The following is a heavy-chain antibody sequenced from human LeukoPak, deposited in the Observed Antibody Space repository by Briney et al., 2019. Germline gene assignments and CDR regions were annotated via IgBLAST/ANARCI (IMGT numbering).Heavy chain of an antibody. CDR2: ISSSSSTI. CDR1: GFAFNRYW. D-gene: IGHD5-18*01. CDR3: AREVLDAAMVGEGFDY. J-gene: IGHJ4*02. V-gene: IGHV3-48*01. Sequence: GGSLRLSCAASGFAFNRYWMTWVRQAPGKGLEWVSYISSSSSTIYYADSVKGRFTISRDNAKNSLYLQMNSLRAEDTAVYYCAREVLDAAMVGEGFDYWGQGTLVTVSS.